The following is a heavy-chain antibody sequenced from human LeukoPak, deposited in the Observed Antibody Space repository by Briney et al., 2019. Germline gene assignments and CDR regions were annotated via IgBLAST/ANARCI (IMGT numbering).Heavy chain of an antibody. D-gene: IGHD3-9*01. Sequence: RASVKVSCKASGYTFTSYDINWVRQATGQGLEWMGWMNPNSGNTGYAQKFQGRVTMTRNTSISTAYMELSSLRSEDTAVYYCARGRIDQFDWHRFDPWGQGTLVTVSS. CDR1: GYTFTSYD. CDR3: ARGRIDQFDWHRFDP. J-gene: IGHJ5*02. CDR2: MNPNSGNT. V-gene: IGHV1-8*01.